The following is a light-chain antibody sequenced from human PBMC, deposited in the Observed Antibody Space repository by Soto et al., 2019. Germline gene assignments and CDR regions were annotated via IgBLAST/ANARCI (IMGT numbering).Light chain of an antibody. CDR3: QQCNNWPYS. Sequence: EIVMTQSPATLSVSPGERVTLSCRASQSVSSRLAWYQQKPGQAPRFLMYGASTRSTGIPDRFSGSGSGTGFTLTIRSLQSEDVAVSYCQQCNNWPYSFGQGTKLEIK. V-gene: IGKV3-15*01. J-gene: IGKJ2*01. CDR1: QSVSSR. CDR2: GAS.